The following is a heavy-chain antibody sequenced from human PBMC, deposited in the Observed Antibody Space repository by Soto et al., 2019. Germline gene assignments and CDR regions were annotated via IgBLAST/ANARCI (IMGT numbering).Heavy chain of an antibody. D-gene: IGHD6-13*01. Sequence: SETLSLTCAVYGGSFSGYYWSWIRQPPGKGLEWIGEINHSGSTNYNPSLKSRVTISVDTSKNQFSLKLSSVTAADTAVYYCARGRSPRRDSSSWFTYWGQGTLVTVSS. CDR2: INHSGST. V-gene: IGHV4-34*01. CDR3: ARGRSPRRDSSSWFTY. CDR1: GGSFSGYY. J-gene: IGHJ4*02.